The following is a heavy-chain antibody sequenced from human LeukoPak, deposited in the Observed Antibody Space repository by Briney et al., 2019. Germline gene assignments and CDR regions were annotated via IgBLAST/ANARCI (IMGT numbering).Heavy chain of an antibody. V-gene: IGHV3-33*01. J-gene: IGHJ3*02. CDR1: GFTFSSYG. D-gene: IGHD4-23*01. CDR3: AREGLTSTPDNAFDI. Sequence: GSLRLSCAASGFTFSSYGMHWVRQAPGKGLEWVAVIWSDENKKFYADSVKGRFTISRDNFKSTLYLQMDSLRVEDTAVYYCAREGLTSTPDNAFDIWGQGSVVTVSS. CDR2: IWSDENKK.